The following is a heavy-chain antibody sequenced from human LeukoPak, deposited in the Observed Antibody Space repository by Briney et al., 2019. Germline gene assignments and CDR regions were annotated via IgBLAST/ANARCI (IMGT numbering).Heavy chain of an antibody. CDR1: GGTFSSYA. CDR3: ARGNIVVVPAVGGYYMDV. J-gene: IGHJ6*03. Sequence: SVKVSCKASGGTFSSYAISWVRQAPGQGLEWMGGIIPIFGTANYAQKFQGRVTITTDESTSTAYMELSSLRSEDTAVYYCARGNIVVVPAVGGYYMDVWGKGTTVTVSS. V-gene: IGHV1-69*05. D-gene: IGHD2-2*01. CDR2: IIPIFGTA.